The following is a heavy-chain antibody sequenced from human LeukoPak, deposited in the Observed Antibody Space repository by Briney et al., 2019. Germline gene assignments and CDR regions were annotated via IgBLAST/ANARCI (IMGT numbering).Heavy chain of an antibody. V-gene: IGHV4-59*01. CDR1: GASISSYY. Sequence: SETLSLTCTVSGASISSYYWSWIRQPPGKGLEWIGYIFHSGSTNYNPSLKSRVTISVDTSKNQLSLKLSSVAAADTAVYYCARGAPGGNDYGDYWGQGTLVTVSS. CDR3: ARGAPGGNDYGDY. J-gene: IGHJ4*02. CDR2: IFHSGST.